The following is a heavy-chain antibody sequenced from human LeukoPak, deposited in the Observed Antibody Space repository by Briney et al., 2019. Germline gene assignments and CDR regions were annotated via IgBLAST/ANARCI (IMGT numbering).Heavy chain of an antibody. CDR2: ISAYNGNT. CDR1: GYTSTSYD. Sequence: ASVKVSCKASGYTSTSYDINWVRQATGQGLEWMGWISAYNGNTNYAQKLQGRVTMTTDTSTSTAYMELRSLRSDDTAVYYCARDLGQDIVVVVTETRFDYWGQGTLVTVSS. CDR3: ARDLGQDIVVVVTETRFDY. D-gene: IGHD2-15*01. V-gene: IGHV1-18*01. J-gene: IGHJ4*02.